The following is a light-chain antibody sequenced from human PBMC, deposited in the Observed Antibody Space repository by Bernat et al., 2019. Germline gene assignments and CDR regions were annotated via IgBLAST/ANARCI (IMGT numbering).Light chain of an antibody. V-gene: IGKV3-11*01. CDR1: QSVNTY. CDR2: DAS. J-gene: IGKJ5*01. Sequence: EIVLTQSPATLSLSPGDRATLSCRASQSVNTYLAWYQQKSGQAPRLLIYDASTRATGIPARFSGGGSGTDFTLTISSLEPEDFAVYYCQPRTNWITFGQGTRLEIK. CDR3: QPRTNWIT.